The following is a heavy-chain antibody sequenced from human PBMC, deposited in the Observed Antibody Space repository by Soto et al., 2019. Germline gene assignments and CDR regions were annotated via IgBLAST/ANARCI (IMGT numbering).Heavy chain of an antibody. J-gene: IGHJ4*02. CDR1: GFTFSSYS. CDR2: ISSSSSYI. CDR3: ARESSGSYYNKNDS. Sequence: GGSLRLSCAASGFTFSSYSMNWVRQAPGKGPEWVSSISSSSSYIYYADSVKGRFTISRDNAKNSLYLQMNSLRAEDTAVYYCARESSGSYYNKNDSWGQGILVTVSS. D-gene: IGHD1-26*01. V-gene: IGHV3-21*01.